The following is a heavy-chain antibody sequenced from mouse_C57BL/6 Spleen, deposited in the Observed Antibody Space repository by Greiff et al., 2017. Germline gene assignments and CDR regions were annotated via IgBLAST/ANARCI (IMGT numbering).Heavy chain of an antibody. CDR1: GYTFTDYY. V-gene: IGHV1-26*01. J-gene: IGHJ4*01. Sequence: EVQLQQSGPELVEPGASVKISCKASGYTFTDYYMNWVKQSHGKSLEWIGDINPNNGGTSYNQKFKGKATLTVDKSSSTAYMELRSLTSEDSAVYYCARGRPYYAMDYWGQGTSVTVSS. CDR2: INPNNGGT. CDR3: ARGRPYYAMDY.